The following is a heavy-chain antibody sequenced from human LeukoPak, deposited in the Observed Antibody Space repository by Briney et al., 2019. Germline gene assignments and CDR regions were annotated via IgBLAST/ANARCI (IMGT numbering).Heavy chain of an antibody. Sequence: PGGSLRLSCAASGFTFSSYGMHWVRQAPGKGLEWVAVIWYDGSNKYYADSLKGRSTISRDNSKNTLYLQMNSLRAEDTAVYYCAKDTAVAGYYYYYYMDVWGKGTTVTVSS. D-gene: IGHD6-19*01. CDR2: IWYDGSNK. CDR3: AKDTAVAGYYYYYYMDV. CDR1: GFTFSSYG. V-gene: IGHV3-33*06. J-gene: IGHJ6*03.